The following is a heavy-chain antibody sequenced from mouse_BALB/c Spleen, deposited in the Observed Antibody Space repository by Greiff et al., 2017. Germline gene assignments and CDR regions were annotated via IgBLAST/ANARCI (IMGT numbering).Heavy chain of an antibody. J-gene: IGHJ4*01. Sequence: VQLQQSGAELVRPGSSVKISCKASGYTFTSYDINWVKQRPGQGLEWIGWIYPGDGSTKYNEKFKGKATLTADKSSSTAYMQLSSLTSENSAVYFCARTYYYGSSYAMDYWGQGTSVTVSS. CDR2: IYPGDGST. CDR1: GYTFTSYD. V-gene: IGHV1S56*01. CDR3: ARTYYYGSSYAMDY. D-gene: IGHD1-1*01.